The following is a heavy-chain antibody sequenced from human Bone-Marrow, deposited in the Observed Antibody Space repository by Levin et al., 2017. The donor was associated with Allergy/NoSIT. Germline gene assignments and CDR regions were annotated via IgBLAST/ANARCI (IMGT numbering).Heavy chain of an antibody. CDR2: ISYDGSDK. J-gene: IGHJ4*02. CDR3: AKVPGRGIVGANFDY. CDR1: GFTFSSYG. V-gene: IGHV3-30*18. D-gene: IGHD1-26*01. Sequence: PGGSLRLSCAASGFTFSSYGMHWVRQAPGKGLEWVAVISYDGSDKYYADSVKGRFTISRDNSKNTLYVQMNSLRAEDTAVYYCAKVPGRGIVGANFDYWGQGTLVTVSS.